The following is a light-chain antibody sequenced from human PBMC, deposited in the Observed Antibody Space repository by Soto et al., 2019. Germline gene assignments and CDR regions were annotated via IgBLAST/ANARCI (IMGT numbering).Light chain of an antibody. Sequence: QSALTQPASVSGSPGQSITISCTGASSDLGDYNYVSWYQQHPGKAPKLMIYDVSSRPSGVSDRFSGSKSGNTASLTISGLQAEDEADYYCTSYTTTGTYVFATETKVTVL. CDR3: TSYTTTGTYV. V-gene: IGLV2-14*03. J-gene: IGLJ1*01. CDR2: DVS. CDR1: SSDLGDYNY.